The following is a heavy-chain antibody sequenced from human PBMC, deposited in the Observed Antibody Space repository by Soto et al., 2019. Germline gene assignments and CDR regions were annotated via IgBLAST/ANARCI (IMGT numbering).Heavy chain of an antibody. J-gene: IGHJ5*02. CDR1: GFTFNTYA. CDR3: AKDLADSGYDQKWFDP. CDR2: ISGSGGRT. V-gene: IGHV3-23*01. Sequence: GGSLRLSCAASGFTFNTYAMTWVRQAPGKGLEWVSLISGSGGRTYYAESVKGRFTISRDNSKNTLYLQMNSLRVEDTAVYYCAKDLADSGYDQKWFDPWGQGTLVTVSS. D-gene: IGHD5-12*01.